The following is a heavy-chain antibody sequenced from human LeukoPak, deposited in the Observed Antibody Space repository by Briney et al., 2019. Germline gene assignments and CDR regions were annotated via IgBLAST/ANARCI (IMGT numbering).Heavy chain of an antibody. Sequence: SETLSLTYTVSGGSISPYYWSWIRQPPGKGLEWIGYIFHTGSGSTSHNPSLKSRVTISVDTSKNQFSLNPNSVTAADTVVYYCARHAVYAGSGWAFDYWGQGTLVTVSS. CDR3: ARHAVYAGSGWAFDY. D-gene: IGHD6-19*01. CDR1: GGSISPYY. J-gene: IGHJ4*02. V-gene: IGHV4-59*08. CDR2: IFHTGSGST.